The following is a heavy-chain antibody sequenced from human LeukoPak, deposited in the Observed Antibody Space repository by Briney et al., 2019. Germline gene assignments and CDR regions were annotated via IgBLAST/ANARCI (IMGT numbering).Heavy chain of an antibody. CDR3: ARASHLGSVRGVINWFDP. CDR2: IYYSGST. V-gene: IGHV4-59*01. J-gene: IGHJ5*02. CDR1: GSSISSYY. D-gene: IGHD3-10*01. Sequence: SETLSLTCTVSGSSISSYYWGWIRQPPGKGLEWIGYIYYSGSTNYNPSLKSRVTISVDTSKNQFSLKLSSVTAADTAVYYCARASHLGSVRGVINWFDPWGQGTLVTVSS.